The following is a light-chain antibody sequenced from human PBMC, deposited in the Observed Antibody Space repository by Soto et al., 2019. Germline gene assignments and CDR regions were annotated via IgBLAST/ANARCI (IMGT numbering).Light chain of an antibody. CDR2: DVT. V-gene: IGLV2-11*01. J-gene: IGLJ1*01. CDR3: CSYGGSYTFV. Sequence: QSALTQPRSVSGSPGQSVTISCTGTSSDVGGYNYVSWYQQHPGKAPKVMIYDVTKRRSGVPTRFSGSKSGNTASLTISGLQAEDEADYYCCSYGGSYTFVFGTGTKLTVL. CDR1: SSDVGGYNY.